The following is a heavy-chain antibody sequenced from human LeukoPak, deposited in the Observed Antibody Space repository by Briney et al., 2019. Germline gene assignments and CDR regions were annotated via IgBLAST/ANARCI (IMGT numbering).Heavy chain of an antibody. J-gene: IGHJ4*02. CDR2: ISSSGSTI. V-gene: IGHV3-11*01. CDR3: ARGEYYYDSSGCYVVPYFDY. D-gene: IGHD3-22*01. Sequence: GGSLRLSCAASGFTFSDYYMSWIRQAPGKGLEWVSYISSSGSTIYYADSVKGRFTISRDNAKNSLYLQMNSLRAEDTAVYYCARGEYYYDSSGCYVVPYFDYWGQGTLVTVSS. CDR1: GFTFSDYY.